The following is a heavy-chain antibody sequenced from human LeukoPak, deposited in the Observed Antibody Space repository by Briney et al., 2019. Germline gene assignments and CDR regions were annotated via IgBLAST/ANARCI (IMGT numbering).Heavy chain of an antibody. Sequence: ASVKVSCKASGYTFTSYGISWMRQAPGQGLEWMGWISAYNGNTNYAQKLQGRVTMTTDTSTSTAYMELRSLRSGDTAVYYCARWSSGYYTASGFDYWGQGTLVTVSS. CDR3: ARWSSGYYTASGFDY. CDR1: GYTFTSYG. CDR2: ISAYNGNT. D-gene: IGHD3-3*01. V-gene: IGHV1-18*01. J-gene: IGHJ4*02.